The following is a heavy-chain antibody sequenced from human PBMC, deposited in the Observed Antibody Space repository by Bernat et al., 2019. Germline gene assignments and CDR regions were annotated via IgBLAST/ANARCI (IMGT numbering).Heavy chain of an antibody. Sequence: QVQLVESGGGVVQPGRSLRLSCAASGFTFSSYPMHWVRQAPGKGLEWVAVIFYDGGNKFYADSVTGRFTISRDNSKNTLYLQINSLRAEETAVYYCAKAYDRSTYYYDYWDQGTLVAVSS. CDR2: IFYDGGNK. CDR1: GFTFSSYP. D-gene: IGHD2-21*01. V-gene: IGHV3-30*04. J-gene: IGHJ4*02. CDR3: AKAYDRSTYYYDY.